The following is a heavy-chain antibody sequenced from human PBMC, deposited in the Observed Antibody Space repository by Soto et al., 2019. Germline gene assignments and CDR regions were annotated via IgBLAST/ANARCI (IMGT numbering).Heavy chain of an antibody. CDR2: IYWDDDK. Sequence: QITLKESGPTLVKPTQTLTLTCTFSGFSLSTSGVGVGWIRQPPGKALEWLALIYWDDDKRYSPSLKSRLTITKDTSKNQVVLTMTNMDPVDTATYYCAHTREIYEEYLSDLAETSYLEYSSSVFDYWGQGTLVTVSS. V-gene: IGHV2-5*02. CDR3: AHTREIYEEYLSDLAETSYLEYSSSVFDY. D-gene: IGHD6-6*01. CDR1: GFSLSTSGVG. J-gene: IGHJ4*02.